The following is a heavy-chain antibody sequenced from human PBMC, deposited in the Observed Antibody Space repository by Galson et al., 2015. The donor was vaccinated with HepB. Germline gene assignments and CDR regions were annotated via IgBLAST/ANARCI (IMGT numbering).Heavy chain of an antibody. CDR2: IYYSGST. V-gene: IGHV4-61*01. J-gene: IGHJ5*02. CDR3: ARVSLTVYATPNWVDP. CDR1: GGSVSSYSYY. D-gene: IGHD2-8*01. Sequence: SETLSLTCTVSGGSVSSYSYYWSWIRQPPGTGLEWIGYIYYSGSTNYNPSLKSRVTISVDTSKNQFSLRLISVTAADTALYYCARVSLTVYATPNWVDPWGRGTLVTVSS.